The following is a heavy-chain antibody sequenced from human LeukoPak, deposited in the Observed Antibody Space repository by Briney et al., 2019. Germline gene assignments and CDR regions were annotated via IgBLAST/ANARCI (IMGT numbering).Heavy chain of an antibody. J-gene: IGHJ4*02. D-gene: IGHD5-18*01. Sequence: SETLSLTCTVSGGSISSYYWSWIRQPPGKGLEWIGYIYYSGSTNYNPSLKSRVTISVDTSKNQFSLKLSSVTAADTAVYYCARVPRYSYGLVDYWGQGTLVTVSS. CDR3: ARVPRYSYGLVDY. CDR1: GGSISSYY. CDR2: IYYSGST. V-gene: IGHV4-59*08.